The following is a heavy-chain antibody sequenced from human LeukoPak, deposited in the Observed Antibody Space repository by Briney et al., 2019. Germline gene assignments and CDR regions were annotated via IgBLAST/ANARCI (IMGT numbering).Heavy chain of an antibody. CDR3: ARDLGTMRGLGY. Sequence: GGSLRLSCAASGFTFSSYEMNWVRQAPGKGLEWVSYISSSGSTIYYADSVKGRFTISRDNAKNSLYLQMNSLRAEDTAVYCCARDLGTMRGLGYWGQGTLVTVSS. CDR1: GFTFSSYE. CDR2: ISSSGSTI. V-gene: IGHV3-48*03. J-gene: IGHJ4*02. D-gene: IGHD3-22*01.